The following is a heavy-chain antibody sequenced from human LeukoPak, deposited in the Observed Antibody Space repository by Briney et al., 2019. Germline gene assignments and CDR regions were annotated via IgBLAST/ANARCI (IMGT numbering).Heavy chain of an antibody. Sequence: GGSLRLSCEASGFTFTGSSMNWVRQAPGKGLEWVSSISTSTSLKYYADSVKGRFTISRDNAKNSLYLQMNSLRAEDTAVYYCAELGITMIGGVWGKGTTVTISS. CDR1: GFTFTGSS. CDR3: AELGITMIGGV. D-gene: IGHD3-10*02. CDR2: ISTSTSLK. V-gene: IGHV3-21*01. J-gene: IGHJ6*04.